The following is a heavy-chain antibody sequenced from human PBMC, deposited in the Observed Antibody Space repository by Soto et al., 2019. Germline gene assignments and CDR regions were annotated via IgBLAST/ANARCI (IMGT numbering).Heavy chain of an antibody. CDR3: ARELVVVITDASFFDY. Sequence: SETLSLTCTVSGGSVSSGSYCWSWIRQPPGKGLEWIGYIYYSGSTNYNPSLKSRVTISVDTSKNQFSLKLSSVTAADTAVYYCARELVVVITDASFFDYWGQGTLVTAPQ. D-gene: IGHD3-22*01. CDR1: GGSVSSGSYC. CDR2: IYYSGST. J-gene: IGHJ4*02. V-gene: IGHV4-61*01.